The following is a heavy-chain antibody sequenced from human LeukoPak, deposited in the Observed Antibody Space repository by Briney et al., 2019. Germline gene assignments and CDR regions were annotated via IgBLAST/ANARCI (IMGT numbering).Heavy chain of an antibody. CDR3: AREVTYYYDSSGYHDY. CDR1: GFTVSSNY. CDR2: IYSSGST. Sequence: PGGSLRLSCAASGFTVSSNYMSWVRQAPGKGLEWIGSIYSSGSTYYNPSLESRVTISVDTSKNQFSLKLTSVTAADTAVYYCAREVTYYYDSSGYHDYWGQGTLVTVSS. D-gene: IGHD3-22*01. V-gene: IGHV4-39*07. J-gene: IGHJ4*02.